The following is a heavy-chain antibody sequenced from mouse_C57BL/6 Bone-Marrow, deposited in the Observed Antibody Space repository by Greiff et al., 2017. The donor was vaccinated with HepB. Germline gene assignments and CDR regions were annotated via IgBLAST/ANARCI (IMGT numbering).Heavy chain of an antibody. CDR1: GFTFSSYT. CDR2: ISGGGGNT. J-gene: IGHJ2*01. Sequence: EVQGVESGGGLVKPGGSLKLSCAASGFTFSSYTMSWVRQTPEKRLEWVATISGGGGNTYYPDSVKGRFTISRDNAKNTLYLQMSSLRSEDTALYYCARQRGYGGVYYFDYWGQGTTLTVSS. CDR3: ARQRGYGGVYYFDY. D-gene: IGHD2-2*01. V-gene: IGHV5-9*01.